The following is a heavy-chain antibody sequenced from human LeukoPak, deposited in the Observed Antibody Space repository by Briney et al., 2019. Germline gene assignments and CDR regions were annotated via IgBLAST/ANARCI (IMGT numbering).Heavy chain of an antibody. CDR2: VYHSGAS. D-gene: IGHD3-10*01. CDR1: GDSMTSDY. V-gene: IGHV4-59*01. Sequence: SETLSLTCTVSGDSMTSDYWTWIRQPPGKGLEWLGYVYHSGASFYNPALKSRLTISIDTSKKQFSLNVISVTTADTALYFCARDRGIGYGPSDLDSWGPGVLVTVSS. CDR3: ARDRGIGYGPSDLDS. J-gene: IGHJ4*02.